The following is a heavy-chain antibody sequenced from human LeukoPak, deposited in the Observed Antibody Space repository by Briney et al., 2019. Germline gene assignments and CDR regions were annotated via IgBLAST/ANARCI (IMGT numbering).Heavy chain of an antibody. J-gene: IGHJ5*02. CDR3: AKSPYSGSYYGVRYNWFDP. CDR1: GFTFSRNS. D-gene: IGHD1-26*01. V-gene: IGHV3-21*04. Sequence: GGSLRLSCAASGFTFSRNSMNWVRQAPGKGLEWVSSISSSTSYIYYADSVKGRFTISRDNSKNTLYLQMNSLRAEDTAVYYCAKSPYSGSYYGVRYNWFDPWGQGTLVTVSS. CDR2: ISSSTSYI.